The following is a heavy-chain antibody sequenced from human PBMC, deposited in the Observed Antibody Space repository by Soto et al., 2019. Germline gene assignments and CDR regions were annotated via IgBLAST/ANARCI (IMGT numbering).Heavy chain of an antibody. J-gene: IGHJ6*02. D-gene: IGHD3-16*01. V-gene: IGHV3-48*02. Sequence: EVQLVESGGGLVQPGGSLRLSCAASGFTFSSYSMNWVRQAPGKGLEWVSYISSSSSTIYYADSVKGRFTISRDNAKNSLYLQMNSLRDEDTAVYYCARWGSLGDYYHGMDVWGQGTTVTVSS. CDR2: ISSSSSTI. CDR1: GFTFSSYS. CDR3: ARWGSLGDYYHGMDV.